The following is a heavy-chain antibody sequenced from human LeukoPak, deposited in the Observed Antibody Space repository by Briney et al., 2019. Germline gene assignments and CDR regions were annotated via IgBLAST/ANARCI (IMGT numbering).Heavy chain of an antibody. CDR1: GFTFSSFC. CDR3: ARAMSGYYVVLDI. CDR2: IRTDGLET. V-gene: IGHV3-74*01. D-gene: IGHD3-3*01. J-gene: IGHJ3*02. Sequence: GGSLRLSCAASGFTFSSFCMSWVRQVPGKGLVWVSRIRTDGLETSYADSVKGRFTVSRDNAKNTLYLQMNSLRAEDTAVYYCARAMSGYYVVLDIWGQGTMVTVSS.